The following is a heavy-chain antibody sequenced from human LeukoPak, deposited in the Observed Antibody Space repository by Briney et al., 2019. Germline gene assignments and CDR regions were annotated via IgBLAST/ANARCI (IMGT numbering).Heavy chain of an antibody. D-gene: IGHD3-10*01. Sequence: GGSLRLSCAASGFTFSSYALSWVRQAPGKGLEWVSAISGSGGSTYYADSVEGRFTISRDNSKNTLYLQMNSLRAEDTAVYYCAKSGSYSFSYFDYWGQGTLVTVSS. CDR2: ISGSGGST. V-gene: IGHV3-23*01. CDR3: AKSGSYSFSYFDY. J-gene: IGHJ4*02. CDR1: GFTFSSYA.